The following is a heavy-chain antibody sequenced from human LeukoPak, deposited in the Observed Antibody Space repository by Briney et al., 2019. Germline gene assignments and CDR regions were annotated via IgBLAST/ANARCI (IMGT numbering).Heavy chain of an antibody. D-gene: IGHD1-1*01. CDR1: GGSFSRYY. J-gene: IGHJ4*03. CDR3: ARGPTISETGYFDY. CDR2: IDHCGDT. V-gene: IGHV4-34*01. Sequence: PSETLSLTCAVYGGSFSRYYWSWIRQSPGKGLEWIAEIDHCGDTNYNPSVKSRVTISVDTSKNQFSLKVTSLTAADTAVYYCARGPTISETGYFDYWGQGTPVTVSS.